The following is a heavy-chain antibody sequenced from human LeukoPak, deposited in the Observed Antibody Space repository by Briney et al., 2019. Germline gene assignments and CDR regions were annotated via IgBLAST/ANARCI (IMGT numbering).Heavy chain of an antibody. V-gene: IGHV4-61*10. CDR3: ARASKVVTDYYYYYYMDV. J-gene: IGHJ6*03. CDR1: GGSISSGSYY. D-gene: IGHD3-22*01. CDR2: IYYSGST. Sequence: KPSETLSLTCTVSGGSISSGSYYWSWIRQPAGKGLEWIGYIYYSGSTNYNPSLKSRVTISVDTSKNQFSLKLSSVTAADTAVYYCARASKVVTDYYYYYYMDVWGKGTTVTVSS.